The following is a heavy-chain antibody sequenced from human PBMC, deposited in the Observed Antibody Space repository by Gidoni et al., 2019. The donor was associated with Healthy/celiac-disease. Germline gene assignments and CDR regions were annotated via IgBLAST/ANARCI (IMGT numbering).Heavy chain of an antibody. CDR3: ARDGSYGEMATGAFDI. V-gene: IGHV4-59*01. D-gene: IGHD5-12*01. Sequence: QVQLQESGPGLVTPSETLSLTCTVSGGSISSYYWSWIRQPPGKGLEWIGYIYYSGSTNYNPSLKSRVTISVDTSKNQFSLKLSSVTAADTAVYYCARDGSYGEMATGAFDIWGQGTMVTVSS. CDR2: IYYSGST. J-gene: IGHJ3*02. CDR1: GGSISSYY.